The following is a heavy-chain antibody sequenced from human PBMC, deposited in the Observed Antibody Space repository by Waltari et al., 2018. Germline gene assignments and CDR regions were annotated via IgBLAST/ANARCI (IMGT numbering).Heavy chain of an antibody. D-gene: IGHD1-26*01. CDR1: GGSISSSRYY. Sequence: QLQLQESGPGLVKPSETLSLTCTVSGGSISSSRYYWGWIRQPPGKGLEWIGSIYYSGSTYYNPSLKSRVTISVDTSKNQFSLKLSSVTAADTAVYYCAVGWEPGAAFDIWGQGTMVTVSS. J-gene: IGHJ3*02. CDR3: AVGWEPGAAFDI. V-gene: IGHV4-39*01. CDR2: IYYSGST.